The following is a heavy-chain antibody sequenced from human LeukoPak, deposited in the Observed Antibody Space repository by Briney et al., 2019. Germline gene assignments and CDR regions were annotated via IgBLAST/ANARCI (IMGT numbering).Heavy chain of an antibody. Sequence: ASETLSLTCTVSGGSISSYYWSWIRQPPGKGLEWIGYIYYSGSTNYNPSLKSRVTISVDTSKSQFSLKLSSVTAADTAVYYCARGLPTIFGVVDAFDIWGQGTMVTVSS. V-gene: IGHV4-59*01. D-gene: IGHD3-3*01. J-gene: IGHJ3*02. CDR2: IYYSGST. CDR3: ARGLPTIFGVVDAFDI. CDR1: GGSISSYY.